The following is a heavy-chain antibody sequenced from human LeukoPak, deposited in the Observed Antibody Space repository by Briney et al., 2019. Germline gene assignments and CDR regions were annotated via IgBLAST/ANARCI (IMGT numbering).Heavy chain of an antibody. V-gene: IGHV1-69*13. D-gene: IGHD6-19*01. CDR2: IIPIFGTA. Sequence: ASVKVSCKASGGTFSSYAISWVRQAPGQGLEWMGGIIPIFGTANYAQKFQGRVTITADESTSTAYMELSSLRSEDTAVYYCARDQRIAVAGKNYYYYYGMDVWGQGTTVTVSS. CDR3: ARDQRIAVAGKNYYYYYGMDV. CDR1: GGTFSSYA. J-gene: IGHJ6*02.